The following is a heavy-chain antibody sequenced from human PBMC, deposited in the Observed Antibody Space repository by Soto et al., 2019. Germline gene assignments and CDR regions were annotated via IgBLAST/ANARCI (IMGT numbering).Heavy chain of an antibody. J-gene: IGHJ3*02. CDR1: GYPVTAYY. CDR3: ARGGGVGVAGSAAFDM. Sequence: QLHLVQSGAVVKKPGASVTVSCSASGYPVTAYYMHWVRQAPGRGLEWMGGINPSTGAAKYTQTLRGRVTMTREASTSTVFLEMSGLTSEDHAVFYCARGGGVGVAGSAAFDMWGQGTLVTVSS. D-gene: IGHD3-3*01. CDR2: INPSTGAA. V-gene: IGHV1-2*02.